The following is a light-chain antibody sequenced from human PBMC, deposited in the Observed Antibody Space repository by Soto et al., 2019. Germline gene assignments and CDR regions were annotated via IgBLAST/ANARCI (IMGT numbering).Light chain of an antibody. J-gene: IGKJ1*01. CDR2: SAS. V-gene: IGKV3-15*01. CDR1: QSLSSN. Sequence: EIVMTQSPATLSLSPGERATLSCRASQSLSSNLAWYQQKPGQAPRLLIYSASTRATGIPGRFSGSGSGTEFTLTISSLQSEDFAVYYCQQYYKGWTFGQGTKLEIK. CDR3: QQYYKGWT.